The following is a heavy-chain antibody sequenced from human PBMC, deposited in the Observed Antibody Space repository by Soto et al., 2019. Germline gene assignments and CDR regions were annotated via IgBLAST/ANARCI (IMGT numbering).Heavy chain of an antibody. CDR3: ARIASTARGWDV. CDR1: GFPVSSYW. Sequence: EVQLVESGGGLVQPGGSLRLSCADSGFPVSSYWMSWVRQAPVKGLEGVGNIKQDGSEKNYVDSVKGRFPISRDNAKNSLYLQMNSLRAEDTAVYYCARIASTARGWDVWGQGPTFVVSS. J-gene: IGHJ6*02. D-gene: IGHD1-1*01. V-gene: IGHV3-7*01. CDR2: IKQDGSEK.